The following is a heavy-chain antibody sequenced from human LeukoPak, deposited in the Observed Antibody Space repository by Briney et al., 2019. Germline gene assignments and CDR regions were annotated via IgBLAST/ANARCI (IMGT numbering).Heavy chain of an antibody. J-gene: IGHJ4*02. Sequence: PGGSLRLSCAASGFTFSAHDMDWVRQAPGKGLEWVGRIRNKPNSYTTDYAASVKGRFTISRDDSKNSLYLQMNSLKTEDTAVYYCVRVSTTALDYWGQGTLVTVSS. V-gene: IGHV3-72*01. CDR2: IRNKPNSYTT. CDR1: GFTFSAHD. CDR3: VRVSTTALDY. D-gene: IGHD5-18*01.